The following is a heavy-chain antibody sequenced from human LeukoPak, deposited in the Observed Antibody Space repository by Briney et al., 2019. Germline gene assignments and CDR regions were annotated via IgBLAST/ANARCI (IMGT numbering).Heavy chain of an antibody. J-gene: IGHJ4*02. CDR2: IYYSGST. CDR1: GFTFSSYA. D-gene: IGHD6-13*01. CDR3: ARDNPRIAAAGTLGSYYFDY. V-gene: IGHV4-59*01. Sequence: GPLRLSCAASGFTFSSYAISWVRQPPGKGLEWIGYIYYSGSTNYNPSLKSRVTISVDTSKNQFSLKLSSVTAADTAVYYCARDNPRIAAAGTLGSYYFDYWGQGTLVTVSS.